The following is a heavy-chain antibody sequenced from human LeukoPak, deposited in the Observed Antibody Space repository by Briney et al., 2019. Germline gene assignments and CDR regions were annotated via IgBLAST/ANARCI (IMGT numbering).Heavy chain of an antibody. CDR2: IYYSGST. J-gene: IGHJ5*02. CDR1: GGSISSYY. Sequence: SETLSLTCTVSGGSISSYYWSWIRQPPGKGLEWIGYIYYSGSTNYNPSLKSRVTISVDTSKNQFSLKLSSVTAADTAVYYCATLRGDYGSGDRDQYNWFDPWGQGTLVTVSS. CDR3: ATLRGDYGSGDRDQYNWFDP. V-gene: IGHV4-59*01. D-gene: IGHD3-10*01.